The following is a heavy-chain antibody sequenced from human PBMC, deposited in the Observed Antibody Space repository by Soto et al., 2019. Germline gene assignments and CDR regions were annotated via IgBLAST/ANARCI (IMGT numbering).Heavy chain of an antibody. CDR1: GYSFIDYY. CDR3: ARDPIGGGAPYYCDY. Sequence: ASVKVSCKVSGYSFIDYYMHWVRQAPGQGLEWVGWINPNTGATNFAQKFRGRVTMTRDTSISTAYMEVSRLTSDDTAVYYCARDPIGGGAPYYCDYWGQGTLVTVSS. CDR2: INPNTGAT. J-gene: IGHJ4*02. D-gene: IGHD3-16*01. V-gene: IGHV1-2*02.